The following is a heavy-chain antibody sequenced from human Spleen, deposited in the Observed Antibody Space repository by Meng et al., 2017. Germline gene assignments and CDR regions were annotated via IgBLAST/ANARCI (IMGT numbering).Heavy chain of an antibody. CDR2: IYYSGST. J-gene: IGHJ4*02. V-gene: IGHV4-39*07. Sequence: SETLSLTCTVSGGSISSSSYYWGWIRQPPGKGLEWIGSIYYSGSTHYNSSLKSRVTISRDTSKNQFYLKLNSVTAADTAMYYCARGVDMVATMGGAFDFWGQGKLVTVSS. CDR3: ARGVDMVATMGGAFDF. D-gene: IGHD5-12*01. CDR1: GGSISSSSYY.